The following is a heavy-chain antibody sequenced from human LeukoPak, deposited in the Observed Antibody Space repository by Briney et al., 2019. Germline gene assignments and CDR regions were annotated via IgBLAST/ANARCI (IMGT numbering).Heavy chain of an antibody. Sequence: GESLKISCKGSGYSFTSYWIGWVRQMPGKGLEWMGIIYPGDSDTRYSPSFQGQVTISADKSISTAYLQWSSLKASDTAMYYCARYSLSIAARPYFDYWGQGTLVTVSS. CDR3: ARYSLSIAARPYFDY. V-gene: IGHV5-51*01. J-gene: IGHJ4*02. CDR2: IYPGDSDT. D-gene: IGHD6-6*01. CDR1: GYSFTSYW.